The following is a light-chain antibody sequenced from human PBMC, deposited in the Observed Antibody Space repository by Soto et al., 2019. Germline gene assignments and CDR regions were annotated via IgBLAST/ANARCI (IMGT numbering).Light chain of an antibody. Sequence: QSVLTQPASVSGSPGQPITIPCTGTSSDVGGYNSVSWYQQHPGKAPKLLIYGVTNRPSGVSDRFSGSKSGNTASLTISGLQAEDEADYYCISYRSRSTPHYVFGTGTKVT. V-gene: IGLV2-14*03. J-gene: IGLJ1*01. CDR3: ISYRSRSTPHYV. CDR1: SSDVGGYNS. CDR2: GVT.